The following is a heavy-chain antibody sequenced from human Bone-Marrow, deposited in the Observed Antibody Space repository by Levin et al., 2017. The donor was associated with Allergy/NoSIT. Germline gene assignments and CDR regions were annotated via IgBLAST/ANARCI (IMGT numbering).Heavy chain of an antibody. J-gene: IGHJ4*02. CDR1: GYTFTSYY. D-gene: IGHD6-13*01. Sequence: GESLKISCKASGYTFTSYYMHWVRQAPGQGLEWMGIINPSGGSTSYAQKFQGRVTMTRDTSTSTVYMELSSLRSEDTAVYYCARSRSSSWCGTLLLYWGQGTLVTVSS. CDR3: ARSRSSSWCGTLLLY. CDR2: INPSGGST. V-gene: IGHV1-46*03.